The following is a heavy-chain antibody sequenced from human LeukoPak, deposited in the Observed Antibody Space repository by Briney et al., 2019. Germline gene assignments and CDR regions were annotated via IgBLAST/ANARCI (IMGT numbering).Heavy chain of an antibody. J-gene: IGHJ5*02. Sequence: SETLSLTCTVSGGSISSYNFYWGWIRQPPGKGLEWIGSIYYSGSTYYNPSLKSRVTISVDTSKNQFSLKLSSVTAADTAVYYCARSGRGVTMVRGPNWFDPWGQGTLVTVSS. V-gene: IGHV4-39*01. CDR1: GGSISSYNFY. CDR2: IYYSGST. CDR3: ARSGRGVTMVRGPNWFDP. D-gene: IGHD3-10*01.